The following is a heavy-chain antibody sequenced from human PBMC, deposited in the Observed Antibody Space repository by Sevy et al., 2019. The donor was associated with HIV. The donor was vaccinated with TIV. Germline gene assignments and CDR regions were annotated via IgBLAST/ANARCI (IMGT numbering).Heavy chain of an antibody. D-gene: IGHD6-19*01. CDR1: GYTFTSYA. Sequence: ASVKVSCKASGYTFTSYAMHWVRQAPGQRLEWMGWINAGNGNTKYAQKFQGRVTITRDTSASTAYMELSSLRSEDTAVYYCARVTLYSSGWCDYWGQGTLVTVSS. V-gene: IGHV1-3*01. CDR2: INAGNGNT. J-gene: IGHJ4*02. CDR3: ARVTLYSSGWCDY.